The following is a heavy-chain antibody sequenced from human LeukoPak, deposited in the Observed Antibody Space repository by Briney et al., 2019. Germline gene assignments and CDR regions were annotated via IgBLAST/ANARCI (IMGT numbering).Heavy chain of an antibody. CDR1: GFTFSSHG. CDR3: ARDPGYNYGYDY. CDR2: ISPSGGIT. V-gene: IGHV3-23*01. Sequence: PGGSLRLSCAASGFTFSSHGMNWVRQAPGKGLEWVSGISPSGGITYYTDSVKGRFTISRDNSKNTVSLQMNSLRAEDTAVYYCARDPGYNYGYDYWGQGTLVTVSS. J-gene: IGHJ4*02. D-gene: IGHD5-18*01.